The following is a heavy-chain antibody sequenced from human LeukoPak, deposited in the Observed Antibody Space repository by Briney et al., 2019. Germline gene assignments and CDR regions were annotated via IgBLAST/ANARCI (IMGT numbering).Heavy chain of an antibody. CDR2: ISSSSSYI. V-gene: IGHV3-21*04. D-gene: IGHD6-19*01. CDR3: VKDSVVVAGLVNYFDY. CDR1: GFTFSNYN. J-gene: IGHJ4*02. Sequence: GGSLRLSCAASGFTFSNYNMNWVRQAPGKGLEWVSSISSSSSYIYYADSVKGRFTISRDNSKNTLYLQMKGLRAEDTAVYYCVKDSVVVAGLVNYFDYWGQGTLVTVSS.